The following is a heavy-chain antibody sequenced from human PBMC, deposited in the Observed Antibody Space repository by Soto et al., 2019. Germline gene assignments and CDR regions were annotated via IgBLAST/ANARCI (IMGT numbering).Heavy chain of an antibody. V-gene: IGHV4-61*01. Sequence: PSEALSLTCTVSGDSVRSGSYYWSWIRQPPGKGLEWIGYIYYSGSTNYNPSLKSRVTISVDTSKNQFSLKLSSVTAADTAVYYCASSRLWFGERRFDPWGQGTLVTVSS. CDR2: IYYSGST. CDR3: ASSRLWFGERRFDP. CDR1: GDSVRSGSYY. D-gene: IGHD3-10*01. J-gene: IGHJ5*02.